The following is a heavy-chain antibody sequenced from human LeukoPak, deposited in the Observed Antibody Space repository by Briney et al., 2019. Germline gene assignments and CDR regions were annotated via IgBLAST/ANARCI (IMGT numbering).Heavy chain of an antibody. Sequence: GASVKVSCKASGGTFSSYAISWVRQAPGQGLEWMGGIIPIFGTANYAQKFQGKVTITADESTSTAYMELSSLRSEDTAVYYCARGLSSSWPFDPWGQGTLVTVSS. CDR1: GGTFSSYA. J-gene: IGHJ5*02. CDR2: IIPIFGTA. V-gene: IGHV1-69*13. CDR3: ARGLSSSWPFDP. D-gene: IGHD6-13*01.